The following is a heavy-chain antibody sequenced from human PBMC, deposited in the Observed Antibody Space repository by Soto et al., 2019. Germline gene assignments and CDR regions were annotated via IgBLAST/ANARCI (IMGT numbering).Heavy chain of an antibody. V-gene: IGHV1-69*06. CDR2: IVPNVGTV. CDR1: GGTFSSFINYP. CDR3: ARRDTSGFLRYFDN. Sequence: SVKVSCKSSGGTFSSFINYPINRVRQAPGQGLEWMGGIVPNVGTVNYAQKFRGKVTITADKSTGTAYMELSSLRSEDTALYYCARRDTSGFLRYFDNWGQGTQVTVSS. D-gene: IGHD3-3*01. J-gene: IGHJ4*02.